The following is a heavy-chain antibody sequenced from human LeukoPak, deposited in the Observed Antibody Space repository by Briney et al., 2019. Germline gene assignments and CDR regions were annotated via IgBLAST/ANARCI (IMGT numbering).Heavy chain of an antibody. CDR1: GGTFSSYA. CDR3: ATASPPLRFLEWLSPLHGMDV. Sequence: SVKVSCKASGGTFSSYAISWVRQAPGQGLEWMGGIIPIFGTANYAQKFQGRVTITADESTSTAYMELSSLRSEDTAVYYCATASPPLRFLEWLSPLHGMDVWGQGTTVTVSS. CDR2: IIPIFGTA. J-gene: IGHJ6*02. V-gene: IGHV1-69*13. D-gene: IGHD3-3*01.